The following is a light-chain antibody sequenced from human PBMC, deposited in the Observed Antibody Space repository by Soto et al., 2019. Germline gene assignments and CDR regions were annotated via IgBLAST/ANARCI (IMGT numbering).Light chain of an antibody. J-gene: IGKJ1*01. CDR1: QSVSSN. V-gene: IGKV3-15*01. CDR3: QQYNNWPRT. Sequence: EIVMTQSPATLSVSPGERATLSCRASQSVSSNLAWYQQKPGQAPRLLIYGVSTRATGIPARFSGSGSGTEFSLTISSLQSEDFAVYYCQQYNNWPRTFGQGTIVDIK. CDR2: GVS.